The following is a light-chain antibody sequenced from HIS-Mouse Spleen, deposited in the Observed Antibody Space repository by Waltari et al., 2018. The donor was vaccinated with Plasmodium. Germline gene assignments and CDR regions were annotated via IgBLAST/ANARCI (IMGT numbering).Light chain of an antibody. CDR2: GAS. V-gene: IGKV3-15*01. CDR3: QQYNNWSFT. Sequence: EIVMTQPPATLSVSPGERATLTCRASQSVSSNVAWYQQKPGQAPRLLIYGASTRATGIPARFSGSVSGTEFTLTISSLQSEDFAVYYCQQYNNWSFTFGPGTKVDIK. CDR1: QSVSSN. J-gene: IGKJ3*01.